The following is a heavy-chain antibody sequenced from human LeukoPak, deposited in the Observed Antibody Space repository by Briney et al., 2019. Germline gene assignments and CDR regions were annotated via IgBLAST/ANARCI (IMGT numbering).Heavy chain of an antibody. Sequence: PGGSLRLSCVVSGFTFSSYAMNWLRQAPGKGLKWVSAISTSGGSTYYADSVKGRFTISRDNSKNTLYLQMNSLRAEDTAVYYCAKGKSSSFNWFDSWGQGTLVTVSS. D-gene: IGHD6-13*01. CDR2: ISTSGGST. CDR1: GFTFSSYA. V-gene: IGHV3-23*01. J-gene: IGHJ5*01. CDR3: AKGKSSSFNWFDS.